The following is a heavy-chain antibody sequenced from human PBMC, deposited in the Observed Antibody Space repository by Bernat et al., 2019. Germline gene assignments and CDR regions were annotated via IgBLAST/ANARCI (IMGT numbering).Heavy chain of an antibody. V-gene: IGHV3-33*01. D-gene: IGHD3-3*01. J-gene: IGHJ6*02. CDR3: ARARATIFGNRYYYGMDV. CDR1: GFTFSSYG. Sequence: QVQLVESGGGVVQPGRSLRLSCAASGFTFSSYGMHWVRQAPGKGLEWVAVIWYDGSNKYYADSVKGRLTIARDNSKNTLYLKMNSLRAEDTAVYYCARARATIFGNRYYYGMDVWGQGTTVTVSS. CDR2: IWYDGSNK.